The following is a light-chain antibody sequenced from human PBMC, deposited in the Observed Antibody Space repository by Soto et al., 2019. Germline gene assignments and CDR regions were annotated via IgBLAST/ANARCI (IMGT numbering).Light chain of an antibody. V-gene: IGKV3-11*01. J-gene: IGKJ5*01. CDR3: QQRYNWPPVT. CDR1: QSVSTD. CDR2: DAS. Sequence: EIVLTQSPATLSLSPGERATLSCRASQSVSTDLGWYQQKPGQAPRLLIYDASNRATGIPARFSGSGSGTDFTLTISSLEPEDFAVYYCQQRYNWPPVTFGPGTRLEMK.